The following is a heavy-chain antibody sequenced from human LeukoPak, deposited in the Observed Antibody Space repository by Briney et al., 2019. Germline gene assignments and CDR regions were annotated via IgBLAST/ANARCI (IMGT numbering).Heavy chain of an antibody. Sequence: SETLSLTCSVSNGPIRGSRFFWGWIRQPPGKGLEWIASISSAGSATYNPSLRSRVTMSVDTFKKELSLTLRSVTAADTAVYYCRGYYDSSGYLEATPDAFDIWGQGTMVTVSS. D-gene: IGHD3-22*01. CDR3: RGYYDSSGYLEATPDAFDI. CDR1: NGPIRGSRFF. CDR2: ISSAGSA. J-gene: IGHJ3*02. V-gene: IGHV4-39*07.